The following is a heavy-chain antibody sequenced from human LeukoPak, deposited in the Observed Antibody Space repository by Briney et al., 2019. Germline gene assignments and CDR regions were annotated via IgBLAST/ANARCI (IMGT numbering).Heavy chain of an antibody. Sequence: SETLSLTCTVSGYSISSGYYWGWIRQPPGKGLEWIGSIYHSGSTYYNPSLKSRVTISVDTSKNQFSLKLSSVTAADTAVYYCARVAEDTIFGVVIIGRWFDPWGQGTLVTVSS. CDR2: IYHSGST. CDR3: ARVAEDTIFGVVIIGRWFDP. V-gene: IGHV4-38-2*02. D-gene: IGHD3-3*01. CDR1: GYSISSGYY. J-gene: IGHJ5*02.